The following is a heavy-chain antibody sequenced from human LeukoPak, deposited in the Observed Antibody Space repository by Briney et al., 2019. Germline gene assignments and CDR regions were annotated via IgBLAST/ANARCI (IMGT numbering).Heavy chain of an antibody. D-gene: IGHD3-22*01. V-gene: IGHV3-23*01. J-gene: IGHJ4*02. CDR1: RFTFRSYW. CDR2: ISVSGGST. CDR3: AKSVLTMIVAIDY. Sequence: GGSLRLAFPASRFTFRSYWMSWVRQAPGKGLECVSAISVSGGSTYYADSVKGRFTISRDNSKNTLYLQMNSLRAEDTVVYYCAKSVLTMIVAIDYWGQGTLVTVSS.